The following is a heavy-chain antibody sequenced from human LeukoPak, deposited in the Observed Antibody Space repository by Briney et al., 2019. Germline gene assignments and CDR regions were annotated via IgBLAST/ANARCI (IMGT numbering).Heavy chain of an antibody. D-gene: IGHD4-17*01. J-gene: IGHJ4*02. Sequence: GGSLRLSCAASGFTFTSAWMSWVRQAPGKGLEWVGRIKGKTAAGAPDYVASVKGRFTISRDDSKNTLFLQMNSLRAEDTAVYYCAKPPTVTTPYYFDYWGQGTLVTVSS. CDR3: AKPPTVTTPYYFDY. CDR2: IKGKTAAGAP. CDR1: GFTFTSAW. V-gene: IGHV3-15*01.